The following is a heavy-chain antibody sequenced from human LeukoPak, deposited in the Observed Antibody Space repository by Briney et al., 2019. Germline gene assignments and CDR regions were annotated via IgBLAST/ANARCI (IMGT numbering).Heavy chain of an antibody. CDR2: IYYSGST. CDR3: ARGSIAAAGISDY. CDR1: GGSISSSSYY. V-gene: IGHV4-39*07. D-gene: IGHD6-13*01. Sequence: SETLSLTCTVSGGSISSSSYYWGWIRQPPGKGLEWIGSIYYSGSTYYNPSLKSRVTISVDTSKNQFSLKLSSVTAADTAVYYCARGSIAAAGISDYWGQGTLVTVSS. J-gene: IGHJ4*02.